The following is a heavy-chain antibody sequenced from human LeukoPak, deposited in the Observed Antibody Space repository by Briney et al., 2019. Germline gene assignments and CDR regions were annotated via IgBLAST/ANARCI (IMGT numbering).Heavy chain of an antibody. J-gene: IGHJ4*02. CDR2: IYYSGST. V-gene: IGHV4-31*03. CDR1: GGSISSGGYY. Sequence: SQTLSLTCTVSGGSISSGGYYWSWMRQHPGKGLEWIGYIYYSGSTYYNPSLKNRVTISVDTSKNQFSLKLSSVTAADTAVYYCARVGSYGYRYYFDYWGQGTLVTVSS. CDR3: ARVGSYGYRYYFDY. D-gene: IGHD5-18*01.